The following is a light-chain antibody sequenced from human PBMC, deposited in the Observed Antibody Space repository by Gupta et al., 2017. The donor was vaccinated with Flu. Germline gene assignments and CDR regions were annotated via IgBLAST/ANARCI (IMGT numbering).Light chain of an antibody. J-gene: IGKJ4*01. CDR1: QSISSW. CDR2: KAS. V-gene: IGKV1-5*03. CDR3: QQYNTFPLT. Sequence: DIQMTQSPSTLSASVGDRLTITCRASQSISSWLAWYQQKPGRAPNLLIYKASSLGSGVPSRFSGSGSGTEFTLTSSSLQPDDFATYYCQQYNTFPLTFGGGTKVQIK.